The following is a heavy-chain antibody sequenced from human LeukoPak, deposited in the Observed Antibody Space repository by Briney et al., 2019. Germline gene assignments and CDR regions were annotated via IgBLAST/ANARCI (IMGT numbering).Heavy chain of an antibody. J-gene: IGHJ5*02. Sequence: ASVKVSCKVSGYTLTELSMHWVRQAPGKGLEWMGGFDPEDGETIYAQRFQGRVTMTEDTSTDTAYMELSSLRSEDTAVYYCARQNCSSTSCAGWFDPWGQGTLVTVSS. CDR2: FDPEDGET. D-gene: IGHD2-2*01. CDR1: GYTLTELS. V-gene: IGHV1-24*01. CDR3: ARQNCSSTSCAGWFDP.